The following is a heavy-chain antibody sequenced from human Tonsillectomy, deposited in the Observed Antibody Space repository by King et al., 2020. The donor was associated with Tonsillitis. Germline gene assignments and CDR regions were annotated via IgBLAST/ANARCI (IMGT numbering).Heavy chain of an antibody. J-gene: IGHJ3*02. CDR1: GFTFSRYA. V-gene: IGHV3-64D*06. CDR3: VNDRIDDFDI. CDR2: ISSNGGST. Sequence: VQLVESGGGLVQPGGSLRLSCSASGFTFSRYAMHWVRQAPGKGLEYVSAISSNGGSTYYADSVKGRFTISRDNSKNTLYLQMSSQRAEDTAVYYCVNDRIDDFDIWGQGTMVTVSS.